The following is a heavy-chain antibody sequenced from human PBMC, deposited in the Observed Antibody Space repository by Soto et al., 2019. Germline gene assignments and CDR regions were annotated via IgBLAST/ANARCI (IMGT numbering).Heavy chain of an antibody. J-gene: IGHJ6*02. V-gene: IGHV1-46*01. CDR3: ARDHREYSYGYRRFYYGMDV. Sequence: ASVKVSCKASGYTFTSYYMHWVRQAPGQGLERMGIINPSGGSTSYAQKLQGRVTMTRDTSTSTVYMELSSLRSEGTAVYYCARDHREYSYGYRRFYYGMDVWGQGTTVTVSS. CDR1: GYTFTSYY. CDR2: INPSGGST. D-gene: IGHD5-18*01.